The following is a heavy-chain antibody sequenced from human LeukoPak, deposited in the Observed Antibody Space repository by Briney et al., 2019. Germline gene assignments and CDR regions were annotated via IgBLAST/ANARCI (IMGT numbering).Heavy chain of an antibody. CDR3: ARSIAVAGTPPDY. CDR1: GGTFSSYA. Sequence: AASVKVSCKASGGTFSSYAMSWVRQAPGQGLEWMGGIIPIFGTANYAQKFQGRVTITTDESTSTAYMELSSLRSEDTAVYYCARSIAVAGTPPDYWGQGTLVTVSS. V-gene: IGHV1-69*05. D-gene: IGHD6-19*01. CDR2: IIPIFGTA. J-gene: IGHJ4*02.